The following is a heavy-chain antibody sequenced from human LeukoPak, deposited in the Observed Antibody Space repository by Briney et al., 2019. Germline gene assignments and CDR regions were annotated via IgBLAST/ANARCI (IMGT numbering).Heavy chain of an antibody. Sequence: ASVKVSCKASGYTFTSYGISWVRQAPGQGREWMGWISAYNGNTNYAQKLQGRVTMTTDTSTSTAYMELRSQRSDDTAVYYCARDRDYCSSTSCYKPIDPWGQGTLVTVSS. CDR2: ISAYNGNT. J-gene: IGHJ5*02. V-gene: IGHV1-18*01. CDR1: GYTFTSYG. CDR3: ARDRDYCSSTSCYKPIDP. D-gene: IGHD2-2*02.